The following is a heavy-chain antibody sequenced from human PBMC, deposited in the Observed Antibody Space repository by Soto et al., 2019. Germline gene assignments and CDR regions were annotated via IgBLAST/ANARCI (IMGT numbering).Heavy chain of an antibody. J-gene: IGHJ3*02. CDR3: ARGDYYDSRGGAFDI. D-gene: IGHD3-22*01. CDR2: IIPILGIA. Sequence: SVKVSCKASGGTFSSYTISWVRQAPGQGLEWMGRIIPILGIANYAQKFQGRVTITADKSTSTAYMELSSLRSEDTAVYYCARGDYYDSRGGAFDIWGQGTMVTVSS. V-gene: IGHV1-69*02. CDR1: GGTFSSYT.